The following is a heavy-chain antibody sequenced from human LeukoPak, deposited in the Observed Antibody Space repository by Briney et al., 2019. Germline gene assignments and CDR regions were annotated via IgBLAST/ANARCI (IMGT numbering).Heavy chain of an antibody. J-gene: IGHJ6*03. V-gene: IGHV3-33*06. Sequence: PGRSLRLSCAASGFTFSSYGMHWVRQAPGKGLEWVAVIWYDGSNKYYADSVEGRFTISRDNSKNTLYLQMNSLRAEDTAVYYCAKDQMRLRSYYYMDVWGKGTTVTVSS. CDR1: GFTFSSYG. CDR2: IWYDGSNK. D-gene: IGHD6-25*01. CDR3: AKDQMRLRSYYYMDV.